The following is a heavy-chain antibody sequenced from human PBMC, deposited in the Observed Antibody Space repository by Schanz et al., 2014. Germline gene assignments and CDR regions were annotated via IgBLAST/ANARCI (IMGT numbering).Heavy chain of an antibody. D-gene: IGHD6-19*01. V-gene: IGHV3-11*05. CDR1: GFSFSDYY. CDR2: INTGSNYI. CDR3: AKDRSQIALADLIDL. J-gene: IGHJ5*02. Sequence: QVHLLESGGGLVEPGGSLRLSCAASGFSFSDYYMSWIRQAPGKGLEWISFINTGSNYINYADSVKGRFTISRDNTKISLYLQLNSVGDDDTYLYYYAKDRSQIALADLIDLWGQGTTVTVSS.